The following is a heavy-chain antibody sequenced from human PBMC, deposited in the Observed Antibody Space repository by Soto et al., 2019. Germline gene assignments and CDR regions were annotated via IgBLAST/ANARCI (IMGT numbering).Heavy chain of an antibody. CDR3: ATGRYDYIWGSYPVPRFDY. CDR1: GYTLTELS. Sequence: GASVKLSCKVSGYTLTELSMHWVRQAPGKGLEWMGGFDPEDGETIYAQKFQGRVTMTEDTSTDTAYMELSSLRSEDTAVYYCATGRYDYIWGSYPVPRFDYWGQGTLVTVSS. D-gene: IGHD3-16*02. CDR2: FDPEDGET. V-gene: IGHV1-24*01. J-gene: IGHJ4*02.